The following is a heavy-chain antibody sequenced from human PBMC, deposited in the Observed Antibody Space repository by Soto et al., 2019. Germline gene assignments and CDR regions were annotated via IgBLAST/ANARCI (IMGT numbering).Heavy chain of an antibody. CDR3: ARDSHRLWFGELLYGMDV. V-gene: IGHV3-30-3*01. Sequence: GGSLRLSCAASGFTFSSYAMHWVRQAPGKGLEWVAVISYDGSNKYYADSVKGRFTISRDNSKNTLYLQRNSLRAEDTAVYYCARDSHRLWFGELLYGMDVWGQGTTVTVSS. D-gene: IGHD3-10*01. J-gene: IGHJ6*02. CDR1: GFTFSSYA. CDR2: ISYDGSNK.